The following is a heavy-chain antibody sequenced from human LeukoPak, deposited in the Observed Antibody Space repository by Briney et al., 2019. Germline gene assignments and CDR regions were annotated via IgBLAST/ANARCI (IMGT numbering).Heavy chain of an antibody. CDR2: IYYSGST. CDR1: GGSISSGGYY. V-gene: IGHV4-31*03. D-gene: IGHD6-6*01. Sequence: PSQTLSLTCTVSGGSISSGGYYWSWIRQHPGKGLEWIGYIYYSGSTYYNPSLKSRVTISVDTSKNQFSLKLSSVTAADTAVYYCARERIAARPDGFDYWGQGTLVTVSS. J-gene: IGHJ4*02. CDR3: ARERIAARPDGFDY.